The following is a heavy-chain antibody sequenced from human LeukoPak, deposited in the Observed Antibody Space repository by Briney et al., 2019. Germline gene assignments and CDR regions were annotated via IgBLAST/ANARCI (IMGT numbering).Heavy chain of an antibody. D-gene: IGHD3-16*02. V-gene: IGHV1-18*01. J-gene: IGHJ5*02. CDR3: AREYSLYDYVWGSYRSGWFDP. Sequence: ASVKVSCKASGYTFTSYGISWVRQAPGQGVEWMGWISAYNGNTNYAQKLQGRVTMTTDTSTSTAYMELRSLRSDDTAVYYCAREYSLYDYVWGSYRSGWFDPWGQGTLVTVSS. CDR1: GYTFTSYG. CDR2: ISAYNGNT.